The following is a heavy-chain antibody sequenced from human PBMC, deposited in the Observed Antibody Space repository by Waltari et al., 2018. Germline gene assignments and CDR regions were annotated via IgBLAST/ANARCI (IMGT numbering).Heavy chain of an antibody. CDR3: ARGRGGYSSSWYWFDP. J-gene: IGHJ5*02. V-gene: IGHV4-34*01. D-gene: IGHD6-13*01. CDR1: GGSFSGYY. CDR2: INHSGST. Sequence: QVQLQQWGAGLLKPSETLSLTCAVYGGSFSGYYWSWIRQPPGKGLEWIGEINHSGSTNYNPSLKSRVTISVDASKNQFSLKLSSVTAADTAVYYCARGRGGYSSSWYWFDPWGQGTLVTVSS.